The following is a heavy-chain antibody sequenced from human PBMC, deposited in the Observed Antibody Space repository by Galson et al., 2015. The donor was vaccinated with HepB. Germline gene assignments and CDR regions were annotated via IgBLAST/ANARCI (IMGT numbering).Heavy chain of an antibody. CDR1: GFTFRPYS. Sequence: SLRLSCAASGFTFRPYSLNWVRQAPGKGLEWVSSISPSSAYIYYADSVKGRFTISRDDAENSLFLQMNSLRAEDTCVYYCTRERKVGATTGDYWGQGTLVTVPS. CDR3: TRERKVGATTGDY. J-gene: IGHJ4*02. D-gene: IGHD1-26*01. V-gene: IGHV3-21*01. CDR2: ISPSSAYI.